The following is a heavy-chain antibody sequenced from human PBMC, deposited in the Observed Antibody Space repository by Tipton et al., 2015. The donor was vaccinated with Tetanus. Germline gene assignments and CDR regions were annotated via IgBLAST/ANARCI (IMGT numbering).Heavy chain of an antibody. J-gene: IGHJ6*02. Sequence: QLVQSGGGVVQPGRSLRLSCAASGFSFSTFAIHWVRQAPGKGLEWVAVILYDGTNNYYADSVKGRLTISRDNSKNTLYLQMTSLRPEDTALYYCARDSSPYYYYYGLDVWGQGTTVTVSS. CDR2: ILYDGTNN. CDR3: ARDSSPYYYYYGLDV. CDR1: GFSFSTFA. V-gene: IGHV3-30*16. D-gene: IGHD2/OR15-2a*01.